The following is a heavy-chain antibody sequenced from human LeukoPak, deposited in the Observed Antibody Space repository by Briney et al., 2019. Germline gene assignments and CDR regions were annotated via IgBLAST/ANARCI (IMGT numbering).Heavy chain of an antibody. J-gene: IGHJ4*02. CDR1: GFTFSIYS. V-gene: IGHV3-21*04. D-gene: IGHD3-10*01. Sequence: PGGSLRLSCEASGFTFSIYSISWFRQAPGKGLEWVSSITSRSSHIYYADSVKGRFTISRDNAKNSLYLQMNSLRAEDTALYYCAKGGADYYGSGSYYNSGYFDYWGQGTLVTVSS. CDR3: AKGGADYYGSGSYYNSGYFDY. CDR2: ITSRSSHI.